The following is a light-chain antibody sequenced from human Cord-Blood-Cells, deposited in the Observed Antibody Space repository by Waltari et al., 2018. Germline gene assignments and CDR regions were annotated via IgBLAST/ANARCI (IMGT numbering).Light chain of an antibody. J-gene: IGLJ1*01. Sequence: SYELTQPPSVSVSPGQTASITCSGDKLGDKYACWYQQKPGQSPVLVIYQDSKRPSGIPVRFSGSNSGNTATLTISGTPAMDEADYYGQAGDSSTYVFGTGTKVTVL. CDR3: QAGDSSTYV. CDR1: KLGDKY. V-gene: IGLV3-1*01. CDR2: QDS.